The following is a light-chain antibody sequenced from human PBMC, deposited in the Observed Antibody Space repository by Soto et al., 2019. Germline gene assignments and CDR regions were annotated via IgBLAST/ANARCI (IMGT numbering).Light chain of an antibody. CDR1: QSVSSY. CDR3: QQRSNWPRALT. J-gene: IGKJ4*01. V-gene: IGKV3-11*01. Sequence: EIVLTHSPGTLSLSPGERATLSCRASQSVSSYLAWYQQKPGQAPRLLIYDASNRATGIPARFSGSGSGTDFTLTISSLEPEDFAVYYCQQRSNWPRALTFGGGTKVDI. CDR2: DAS.